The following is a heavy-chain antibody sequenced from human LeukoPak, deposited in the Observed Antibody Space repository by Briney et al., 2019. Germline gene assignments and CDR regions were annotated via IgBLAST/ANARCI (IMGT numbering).Heavy chain of an antibody. D-gene: IGHD3-3*01. CDR3: AKEGTSGPTYYDFWSGDNWFDP. Sequence: GGSLRLSCAASGFTFSSYAMSWVRQAPGKGLEWVSAISGSGGSTYYADSVEGRFTISRDNSKNTLYLQMNSLRAEDTAVYYCAKEGTSGPTYYDFWSGDNWFDPWGQGTLVTVSS. CDR2: ISGSGGST. CDR1: GFTFSSYA. J-gene: IGHJ5*02. V-gene: IGHV3-23*01.